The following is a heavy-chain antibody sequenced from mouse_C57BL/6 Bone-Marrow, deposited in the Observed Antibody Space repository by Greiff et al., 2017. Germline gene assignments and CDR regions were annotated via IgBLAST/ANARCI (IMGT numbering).Heavy chain of an antibody. CDR3: ARWEITTVVANRRYAMDY. D-gene: IGHD1-1*01. V-gene: IGHV1-72*01. J-gene: IGHJ4*01. CDR1: GYTFTSYW. Sequence: QVQLQQPGAELVKPGASVKLSCKASGYTFTSYWMHWVKQRPGRGLEWIGRIDPNSGGTKYNEKFKSKATLTVDKPSSTAYMQLSSLTSEDSAVYYCARWEITTVVANRRYAMDYWGQGTSVTVSS. CDR2: IDPNSGGT.